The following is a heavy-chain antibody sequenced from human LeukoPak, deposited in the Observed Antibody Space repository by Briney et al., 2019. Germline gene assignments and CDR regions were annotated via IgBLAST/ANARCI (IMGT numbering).Heavy chain of an antibody. V-gene: IGHV3-7*01. J-gene: IGHJ4*02. CDR3: AREGIAKYYFDY. CDR1: GFTFNRYW. CDR2: VKQDGSEK. Sequence: GGSLRLSCAGSGFTFNRYWMSWVRQAPGKGPEWVANVKQDGSEKHYLDSVKGRFTISRDNAKNSLYLQMNSLRAEDTAVYYCAREGIAKYYFDYWGQGTLVTVSS. D-gene: IGHD6-13*01.